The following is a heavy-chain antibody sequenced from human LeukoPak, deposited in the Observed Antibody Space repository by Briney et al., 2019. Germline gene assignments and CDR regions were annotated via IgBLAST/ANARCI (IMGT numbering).Heavy chain of an antibody. J-gene: IGHJ4*02. Sequence: PGRSLRLSCAASGFTFSSYAMHWVRQAPGKGLEWVAVISYDGSNKYYADSVKGRFTISRDNSKNTLYLQMNSLRAEDTAVYYCAKFTKFGYYYGSGSYYFDYWGQGTLVTVSS. CDR1: GFTFSSYA. CDR2: ISYDGSNK. D-gene: IGHD3-10*01. CDR3: AKFTKFGYYYGSGSYYFDY. V-gene: IGHV3-30*04.